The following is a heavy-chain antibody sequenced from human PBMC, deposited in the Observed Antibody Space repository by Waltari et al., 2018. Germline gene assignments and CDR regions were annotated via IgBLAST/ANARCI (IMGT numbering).Heavy chain of an antibody. J-gene: IGHJ4*01. Sequence: EVQLVESGGGLIQPGGSLRLSCAASGFNINYNYMTWVRQAPGKGLEWVSVIYSGGRTDYPLSMKGRVTISRDTYKNLVFIEMKSLRAEDTAVYYCARGETAVLDYWGHGTLVTVSS. CDR1: GFNINYNY. D-gene: IGHD6-6*01. V-gene: IGHV3-53*01. CDR2: IYSGGRT. CDR3: ARGETAVLDY.